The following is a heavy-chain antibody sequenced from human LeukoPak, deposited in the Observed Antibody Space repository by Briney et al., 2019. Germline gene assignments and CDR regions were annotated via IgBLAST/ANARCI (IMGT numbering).Heavy chain of an antibody. V-gene: IGHV1-69*04. Sequence: VKVSCKASGGTFSSYAISWVRQAPGQGLEWMGRIIPILGIANYAQKFQGRVTITADKSTSTAYMELSSLRSEDTAVYYCARGSGYSYGPHDYWGQGTLVTVSS. CDR2: IIPILGIA. D-gene: IGHD5-18*01. CDR3: ARGSGYSYGPHDY. J-gene: IGHJ4*02. CDR1: GGTFSSYA.